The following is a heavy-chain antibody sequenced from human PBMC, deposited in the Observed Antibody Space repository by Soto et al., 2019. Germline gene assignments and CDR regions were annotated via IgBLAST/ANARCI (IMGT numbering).Heavy chain of an antibody. Sequence: ASVKVSCKASGYTFTSYDINWGRQATGQGLEWMGWMNPNSGNTGYAQKFQGRVTMTRNTSISTAYMELSSLRSEDTAVYYCASGLYSSSSYYYYYYGMDVWRQGTTVTVS. V-gene: IGHV1-8*01. CDR2: MNPNSGNT. CDR3: ASGLYSSSSYYYYYYGMDV. J-gene: IGHJ6*02. D-gene: IGHD6-6*01. CDR1: GYTFTSYD.